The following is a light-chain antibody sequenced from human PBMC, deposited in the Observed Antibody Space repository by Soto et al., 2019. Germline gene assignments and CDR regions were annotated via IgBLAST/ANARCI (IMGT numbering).Light chain of an antibody. CDR1: QSLSSA. Sequence: DIQMTQSPSTLSASVGDRVIITCRASQSLSSALVWYQQKPGKAPNLLIYKASSLDSGVPLRFSGSGSGTEFTLTISSLQPEDFATYYCQQHISYPRTFGQGTKVEIK. J-gene: IGKJ1*01. CDR3: QQHISYPRT. V-gene: IGKV1-5*03. CDR2: KAS.